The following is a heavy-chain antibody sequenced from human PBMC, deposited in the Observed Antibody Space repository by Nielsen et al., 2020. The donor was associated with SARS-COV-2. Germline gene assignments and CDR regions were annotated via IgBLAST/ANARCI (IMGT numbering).Heavy chain of an antibody. CDR2: IYHSGST. Sequence: SETLSLTCAVSGGSISSSNWWSWVRQPPGKGLEWIGEIYHSGSTNYNPSLKSRVTISVDKSKNQFSLKLSSVTAADTAVYYCARGDYYYYYGMDVWGQGTTVTVSS. CDR1: GGSISSSNW. V-gene: IGHV4-4*02. CDR3: ARGDYYYYYGMDV. J-gene: IGHJ6*02.